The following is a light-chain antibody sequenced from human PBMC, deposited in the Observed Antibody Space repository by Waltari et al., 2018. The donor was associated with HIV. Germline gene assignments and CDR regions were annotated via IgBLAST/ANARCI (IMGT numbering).Light chain of an antibody. CDR3: QQSDTYYT. V-gene: IGKV1-5*03. CDR1: QSISAS. CDR2: QAS. Sequence: DIQMTQSPSTLSVAVGDRVIITFRASQSISASLARYHQKPGKAPRLLISQASVLEPGVPSRFSGSGSGTDFTLTINILQPDDFGTYYCQQSDTYYTFGQGTKLERK. J-gene: IGKJ2*01.